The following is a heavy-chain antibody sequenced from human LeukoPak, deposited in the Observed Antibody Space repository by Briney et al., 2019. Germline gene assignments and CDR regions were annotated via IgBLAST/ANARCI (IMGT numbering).Heavy chain of an antibody. CDR2: IYYSGST. CDR3: ARDRYGDDYFDY. D-gene: IGHD4-17*01. Sequence: SETLSLTCTVSGGSISSYYWSWIRQPPGKGLEWIGYIYYSGSTNYNPSPKSRVTISVDTSKNQFSLKLSSVTAADTAVYYCARDRYGDDYFDYWGQGTLVTVSS. J-gene: IGHJ4*02. V-gene: IGHV4-59*01. CDR1: GGSISSYY.